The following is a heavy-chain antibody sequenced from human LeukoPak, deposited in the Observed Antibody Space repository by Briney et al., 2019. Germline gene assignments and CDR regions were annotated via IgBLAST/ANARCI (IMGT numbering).Heavy chain of an antibody. Sequence: GGSLRLSCAASGFTSSSYWMSWVRQAPGKGLEWVANIKQDGSEKYYVDSVKGRFTISRDNAKNSLYLQMNSLRAEDTAVYYCARDYDLGYFDYWGQGTLVTVSS. CDR1: GFTSSSYW. D-gene: IGHD5-12*01. CDR3: ARDYDLGYFDY. J-gene: IGHJ4*02. V-gene: IGHV3-7*01. CDR2: IKQDGSEK.